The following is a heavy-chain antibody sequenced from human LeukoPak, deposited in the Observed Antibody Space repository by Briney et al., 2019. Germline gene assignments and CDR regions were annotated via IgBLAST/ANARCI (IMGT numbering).Heavy chain of an antibody. CDR3: ARIGPIAARPFDY. CDR2: ISSSSGYI. CDR1: GFTFSSYS. Sequence: GGSLRLSCAASGFTFSSYSMNWVRQAPGKGLEWVSSISSSSGYIYYADSVKGRFTISRDNAKNSLYLQMNSLRAEDTAVYYCARIGPIAARPFDYWGQGTLVTVSS. D-gene: IGHD6-6*01. V-gene: IGHV3-21*01. J-gene: IGHJ4*02.